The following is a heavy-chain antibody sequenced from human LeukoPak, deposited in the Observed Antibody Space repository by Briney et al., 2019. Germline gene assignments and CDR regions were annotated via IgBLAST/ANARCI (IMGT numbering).Heavy chain of an antibody. V-gene: IGHV4-38-2*02. CDR3: ARVGEWLRHFDY. D-gene: IGHD5-12*01. J-gene: IGHJ4*02. CDR1: GYSISSGYY. Sequence: SETLSLTCTVSGYSISSGYYWGWIRQPPGKGLEGIGSIYHSGSTYYNPSLKSRVTISVDTSKNQFSLKLSSVTAADTAVYYCARVGEWLRHFDYWGQGTLVTVSS. CDR2: IYHSGST.